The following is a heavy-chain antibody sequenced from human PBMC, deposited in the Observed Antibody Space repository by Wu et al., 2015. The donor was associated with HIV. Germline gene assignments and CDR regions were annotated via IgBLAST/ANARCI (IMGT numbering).Heavy chain of an antibody. V-gene: IGHV1-18*01. CDR1: YILSTYP. D-gene: IGHD3-16*01. J-gene: IGHJ4*02. CDR3: AREGYDDKVINSLLIIFTSMDV. CDR2: MNPKNGLI. Sequence: VQLVQSGAEVKKPGASVKVSCKASYILSTYPIGWVRQAPGQRLEWMGWMNPKNGLIQPAQRFQDRLTMSADNSAHTAYMELRSLTSDDTAIYFCAREGYDDKVINSLLIIFTSMDVWGQGTVVLVSS.